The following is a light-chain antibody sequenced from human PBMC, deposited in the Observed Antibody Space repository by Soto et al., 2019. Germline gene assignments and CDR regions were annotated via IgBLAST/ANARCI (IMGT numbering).Light chain of an antibody. CDR3: QKYNSAPWT. CDR2: VAS. CDR1: QGISYY. Sequence: DIQMTQSPSSLSASVGDRVTINCRASQGISYYLAWYQQQPGKVPKLLIYVASTLQSGVPSRFSGSGSGTDFTLTISSLQPEDVATYYCQKYNSAPWTFGQGTKVEIK. V-gene: IGKV1-27*01. J-gene: IGKJ1*01.